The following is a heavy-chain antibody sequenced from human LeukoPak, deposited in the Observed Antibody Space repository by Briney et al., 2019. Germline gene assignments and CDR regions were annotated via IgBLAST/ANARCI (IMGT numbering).Heavy chain of an antibody. Sequence: KPSETLSLTCTVSGDSISSYYWSWIRQPAGKGLEWIGRTYTTGSTNYNPSLKSRVTISVGKSKNQFSLKLSSVTAADTAVYYCARDFDPYYYDSSGYYRRPKYYFDYWGQGTLVTVSS. CDR1: GDSISSYY. CDR3: ARDFDPYYYDSSGYYRRPKYYFDY. D-gene: IGHD3-22*01. J-gene: IGHJ4*02. CDR2: TYTTGST. V-gene: IGHV4-4*07.